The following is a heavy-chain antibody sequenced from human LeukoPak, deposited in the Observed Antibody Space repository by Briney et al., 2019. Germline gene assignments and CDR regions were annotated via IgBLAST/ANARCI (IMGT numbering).Heavy chain of an antibody. D-gene: IGHD2-15*01. V-gene: IGHV3-11*04. J-gene: IGHJ4*02. CDR1: GFTFSDYY. CDR2: ISSSTSTI. CDR3: ARAYCGGGFCYSGFDF. Sequence: PGGSLRLSCAASGFTFSDYYMSWIRQAPGKGLEWVSYISSSTSTIYYAGSVKGRFTISRDNAKNSLYLQMNSLRDEDTAVYYCARAYCGGGFCYSGFDFWGQGTLVTVSS.